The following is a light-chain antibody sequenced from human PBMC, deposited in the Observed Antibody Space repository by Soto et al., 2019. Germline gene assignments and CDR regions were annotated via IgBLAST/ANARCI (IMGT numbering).Light chain of an antibody. J-gene: IGKJ5*01. Sequence: DIQMTQSPATLSASVGDRVTITCLASQTISRWLAWYQKKPGRAPKLLIYAASSLQNGVPSRFSGSESGTDFTLTISNLQPEDCAIYFCQQANSFPITFGQGTRLEIK. CDR3: QQANSFPIT. CDR1: QTISRW. CDR2: AAS. V-gene: IGKV1-12*01.